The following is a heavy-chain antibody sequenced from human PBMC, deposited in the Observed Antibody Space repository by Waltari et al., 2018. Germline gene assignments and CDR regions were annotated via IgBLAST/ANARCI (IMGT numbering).Heavy chain of an antibody. CDR1: GFSLSTRGVG. Sequence: QITLTESGPTTVNPTQTLTLTCTFSGFSLSTRGVGVGWIRQPPGKALEVLALIYWDDDKRYSPSLKSRLTITKDTSKNQVVLTMTKMDAVDTATYYCAHRLHNSGWLNDAFDIWGQGTMVTVSS. CDR2: IYWDDDK. J-gene: IGHJ3*02. CDR3: AHRLHNSGWLNDAFDI. D-gene: IGHD6-19*01. V-gene: IGHV2-5*02.